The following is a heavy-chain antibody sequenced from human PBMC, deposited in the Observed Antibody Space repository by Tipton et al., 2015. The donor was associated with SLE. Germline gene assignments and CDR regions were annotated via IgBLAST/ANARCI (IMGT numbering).Heavy chain of an antibody. V-gene: IGHV4-39*07. Sequence: TLSLTCSVSGGSISTSTSYWGWIRQPPGKGLEWIGSIYYSGNTYRNPSLKSRVTISLDTSKNQFSLNLNSVTAADTAVYYCARRRFQSASDYWGQGTLVSVSS. CDR3: ARRRFQSASDY. CDR2: IYYSGNT. CDR1: GGSISTSTSY. D-gene: IGHD2-21*01. J-gene: IGHJ4*02.